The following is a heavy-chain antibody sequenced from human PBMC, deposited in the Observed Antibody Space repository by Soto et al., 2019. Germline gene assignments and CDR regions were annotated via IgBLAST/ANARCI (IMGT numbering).Heavy chain of an antibody. CDR3: AKGKDY. CDR1: GFTFRSYA. CDR2: ISGSGGST. Sequence: AGGSLRLSFSAGGFTFRSYAMSWVRQAPGKGLEWVSAISGSGGSTYYADSVKGRFTISRDNSQNTLYLQMTSLSAEDTAVYYCAKGKDYWGQGTLVTVSS. J-gene: IGHJ4*02. V-gene: IGHV3-23*01.